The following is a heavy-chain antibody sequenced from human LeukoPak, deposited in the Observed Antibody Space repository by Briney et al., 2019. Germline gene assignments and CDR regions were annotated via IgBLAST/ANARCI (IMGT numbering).Heavy chain of an antibody. CDR3: ARGVLTWERFVFDY. CDR1: GGSFSGYY. D-gene: IGHD4/OR15-4a*01. CDR2: INHSGST. Sequence: KPSETLSLTCAVYGGSFSGYYWSWIRQPPGKGLEWIGEINHSGSTNYNPSLKSRVTISVDTSKNQFSLKLSSVTAADTAVYYCARGVLTWERFVFDYWGQGTLVTVSS. V-gene: IGHV4-34*01. J-gene: IGHJ4*02.